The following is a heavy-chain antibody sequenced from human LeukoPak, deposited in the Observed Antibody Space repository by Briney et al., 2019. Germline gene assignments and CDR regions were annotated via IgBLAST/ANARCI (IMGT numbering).Heavy chain of an antibody. J-gene: IGHJ4*02. D-gene: IGHD2-21*02. Sequence: PSETLSLTCTVSGGSISSSSFYWGWVRQSPGKGLEWVGNIYYSGSTYYNPSLKSRVTISVDTSRNQFSLKLKSVIAADTAVYYCVRLEYNDCQIDYWGQGTLVTVSS. CDR1: GGSISSSSFY. CDR3: VRLEYNDCQIDY. V-gene: IGHV4-39*01. CDR2: IYYSGST.